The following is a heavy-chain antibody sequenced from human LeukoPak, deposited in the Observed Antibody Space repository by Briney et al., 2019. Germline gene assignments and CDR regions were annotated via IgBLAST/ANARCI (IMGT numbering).Heavy chain of an antibody. Sequence: GGSLRLSCAASGFTFSSYEMNWVRQAPGKGLEWVSYISSSSSYIYYADSVKGRFTISRDNAKNSLYLQMNSLRAEDTAVYYCASESPSTVTNYFDYWGQGTLVTVSS. CDR2: ISSSSSYI. CDR1: GFTFSSYE. D-gene: IGHD4-11*01. CDR3: ASESPSTVTNYFDY. V-gene: IGHV3-21*05. J-gene: IGHJ4*02.